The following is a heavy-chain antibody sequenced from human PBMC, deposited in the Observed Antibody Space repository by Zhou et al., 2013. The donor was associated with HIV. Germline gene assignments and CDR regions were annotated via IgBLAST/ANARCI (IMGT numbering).Heavy chain of an antibody. CDR2: IIPVRQTS. Sequence: QVRLVQSGDEVKKPGASVKVSCKTTGYTFNRYDVSWVRQAPGQRPEWLGGIIPVRQTSNYAQAFQDKFSISKDESTTTVYMKLNNLTFDDTAVYYCARGPYDYVWGNYRYTIDYWGQGTLVAVSS. CDR3: ARGPYDYVWGNYRYTIDY. CDR1: GYTFNRYD. D-gene: IGHD3-16*02. V-gene: IGHV1-69*05. J-gene: IGHJ4*02.